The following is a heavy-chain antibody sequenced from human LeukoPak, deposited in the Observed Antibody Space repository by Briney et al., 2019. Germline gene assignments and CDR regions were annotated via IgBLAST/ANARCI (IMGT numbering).Heavy chain of an antibody. CDR3: ARGGGVFDY. J-gene: IGHJ4*02. CDR2: IYYSGTT. Sequence: SETLSLTCSVSGGTISNYYWSWIRQPPGKGLEWIGYIYYSGTTNYNPSLKSRVTISVDTSKGQFSLKLNSVTAADTAVYYCARGGGVFDYWGQGTLVTVSS. V-gene: IGHV4-59*01. D-gene: IGHD2-8*02. CDR1: GGTISNYY.